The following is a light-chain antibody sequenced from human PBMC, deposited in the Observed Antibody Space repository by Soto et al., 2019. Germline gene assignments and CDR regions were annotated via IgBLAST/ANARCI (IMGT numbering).Light chain of an antibody. CDR3: CSNAGSYIYV. J-gene: IGLJ1*01. Sequence: QSALTQPHSVSGSPGQSVTFSCTGTSSDVGGYNYVSWYQHHPGKAPKLMIYDVNKRPSGVPDRFSGSKSGNTASLTISGLQADDDAEYYCCSNAGSYIYVFGTGTKLTVL. V-gene: IGLV2-11*01. CDR2: DVN. CDR1: SSDVGGYNY.